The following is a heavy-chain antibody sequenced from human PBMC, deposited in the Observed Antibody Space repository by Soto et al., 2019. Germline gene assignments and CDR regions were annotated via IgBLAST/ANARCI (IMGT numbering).Heavy chain of an antibody. Sequence: GGSLRLSCAASGFTFGSYWMSWVRQAPGKGLEWVANIKQDGSEKYYVDSVKGRFTISRDNAKNSLYLQMNSLRAEDTAVYYCARVRYYYDSSGYYRYFDYWGQGT. CDR2: IKQDGSEK. CDR1: GFTFGSYW. D-gene: IGHD3-22*01. J-gene: IGHJ4*02. CDR3: ARVRYYYDSSGYYRYFDY. V-gene: IGHV3-7*01.